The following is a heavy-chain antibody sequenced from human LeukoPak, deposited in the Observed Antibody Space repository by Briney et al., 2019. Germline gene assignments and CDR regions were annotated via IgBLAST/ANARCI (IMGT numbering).Heavy chain of an antibody. V-gene: IGHV4-59*08. J-gene: IGHJ6*02. CDR3: ARQNSGARLNV. CDR1: GGSMTTYY. D-gene: IGHD6-25*01. CDR2: VYYSGST. Sequence: SETLSLTCTVSGGSMTTYYWTWIRQPPRKGLEWLGYVYYSGSTSYNPSLKSRVTISVDTSKNQFSLKLTSVTAADTAVYYCARQNSGARLNVWGQGTTVIVSS.